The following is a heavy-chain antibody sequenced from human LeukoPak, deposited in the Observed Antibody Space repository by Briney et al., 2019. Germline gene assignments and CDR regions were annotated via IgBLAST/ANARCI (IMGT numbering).Heavy chain of an antibody. CDR1: GFTFNTYW. J-gene: IGHJ4*01. CDR2: VNREGTTT. Sequence: GGSLRLSCAASGFTFNTYWMHWVRQAPGKGPVWVARVNREGTTTAYADSVKGRFIISRDNSKNTLYLQMNNLRAEDTAVYYCARDSDWILFDYWGHGTPVTVSS. CDR3: ARDSDWILFDY. V-gene: IGHV3-74*03. D-gene: IGHD2-2*03.